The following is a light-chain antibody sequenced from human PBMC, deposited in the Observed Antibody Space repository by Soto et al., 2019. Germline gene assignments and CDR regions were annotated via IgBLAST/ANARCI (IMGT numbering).Light chain of an antibody. V-gene: IGKV1-17*01. Sequence: IQVSISASSLSASVGDRVRITCRASQGIRKDLGWYQVKPGKAPKLLIFAASTLQSGVPSRFSSSGSGTEFTLTISSLQPDDFATYCCPHYNCYSEAFSQGTKV. CDR3: PHYNCYSEA. CDR2: AAS. J-gene: IGKJ1*01. CDR1: QGIRKD.